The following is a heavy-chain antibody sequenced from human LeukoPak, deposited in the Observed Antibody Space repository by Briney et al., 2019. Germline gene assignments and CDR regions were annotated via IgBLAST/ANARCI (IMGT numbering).Heavy chain of an antibody. V-gene: IGHV3-53*01. CDR2: IYSGGGT. CDR3: ARVRDGYNYDH. J-gene: IGHJ5*02. Sequence: GGSLRLSCAASGFTVSSNYMSWVRQAPGKGLEWVSVIYSGGGTYYADSVKGRFTISRDNSKNTLYLQMNSLRAEDTAVYYCARVRDGYNYDHWGQGTLVTVSS. CDR1: GFTVSSNY. D-gene: IGHD5-24*01.